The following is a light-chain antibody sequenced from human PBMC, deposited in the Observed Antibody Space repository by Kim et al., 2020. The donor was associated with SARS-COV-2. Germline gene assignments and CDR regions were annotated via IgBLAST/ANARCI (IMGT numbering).Light chain of an antibody. CDR2: DVT. CDR1: SSDIGGFRY. V-gene: IGLV2-14*03. Sequence: QSALTQPASVSGSPGQSITISCSGTSSDIGGFRYVSWYQQHPGKAPKLIIYDVTTRPSEISDRFSGSKSGNMASLTISGLQAEDEGDYYCTSYTVSSTWVFGGGTKLTVL. CDR3: TSYTVSSTWV. J-gene: IGLJ3*02.